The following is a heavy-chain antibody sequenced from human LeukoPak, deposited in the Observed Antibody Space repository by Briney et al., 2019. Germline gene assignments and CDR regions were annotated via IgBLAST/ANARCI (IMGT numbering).Heavy chain of an antibody. D-gene: IGHD3-22*01. J-gene: IGHJ4*02. CDR1: GFTFSMYA. CDR3: SKAKRRDFYDSSSDY. Sequence: PGGSLRLSCAASGFTFSMYAMNWVRQAPGKGLEWVSGISGSGSSTYYADSVKGRFTISRDNSKNTLYLQMNSLRAEDTAVYYCSKAKRRDFYDSSSDYWDQGTLVTVSS. CDR2: ISGSGSST. V-gene: IGHV3-23*01.